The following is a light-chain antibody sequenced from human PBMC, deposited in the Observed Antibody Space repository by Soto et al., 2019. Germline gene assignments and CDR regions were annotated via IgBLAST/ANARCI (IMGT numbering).Light chain of an antibody. CDR3: SSYDSSLSGSVV. CDR1: SSDVGGYNY. CDR2: EVS. Sequence: QSALTQPPSASGSPGQSVTISCTGTSSDVGGYNYVSWYQQHPGKAPKLMIYEVSKRPSGVPDRFSGSKSGNTASLTVSGLQAEDEADYYCSSYDSSLSGSVVFGGGTKLTVL. J-gene: IGLJ2*01. V-gene: IGLV2-8*01.